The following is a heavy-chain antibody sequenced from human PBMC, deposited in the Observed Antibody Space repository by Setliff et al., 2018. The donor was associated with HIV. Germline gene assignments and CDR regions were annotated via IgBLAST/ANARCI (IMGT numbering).Heavy chain of an antibody. CDR2: ISAYNGNT. D-gene: IGHD6-13*01. Sequence: RASVKVSCKASGYTFTSYGISWVRQAPGQGLEWMGWISAYNGNTNYAQKLQGRVTMTTDTSTSTAYMELSRLRSDDTAVYYCARGGRIAAARFGLFDPWGQGTLVTVSS. CDR3: ARGGRIAAARFGLFDP. V-gene: IGHV1-18*01. CDR1: GYTFTSYG. J-gene: IGHJ5*02.